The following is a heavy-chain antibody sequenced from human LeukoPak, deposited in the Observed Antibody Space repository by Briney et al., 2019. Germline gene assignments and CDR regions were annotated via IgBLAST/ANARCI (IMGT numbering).Heavy chain of an antibody. J-gene: IGHJ3*02. Sequence: GASVKVSCKASGGTFSSYAISWVRQAPGQGLEWMGGIIPIFGTANYAQKFQGRVTITADESTSTAYMELSSLRSEDTAVYYCVRVMVAATRRQDAFDIWGQGTMVTVSS. V-gene: IGHV1-69*13. CDR3: VRVMVAATRRQDAFDI. CDR1: GGTFSSYA. D-gene: IGHD2-15*01. CDR2: IIPIFGTA.